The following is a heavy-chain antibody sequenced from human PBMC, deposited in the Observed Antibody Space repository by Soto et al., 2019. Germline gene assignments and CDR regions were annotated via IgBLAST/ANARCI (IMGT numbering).Heavy chain of an antibody. CDR1: GFTFSDYG. V-gene: IGHV3-30*18. D-gene: IGHD4-17*01. CDR3: AKDPSDGEYTFDY. CDR2: ISYDGGNK. J-gene: IGHJ4*02. Sequence: QVQLVESGGGVVQPGRSLRLSCAASGFTFSDYGMHWVRQVPGKGLEWLAVISYDGGNKYYADSVKGRFTISRDNSKNTLYLQMNSLKADDTAIYYCAKDPSDGEYTFDYWGQGTLVTVSS.